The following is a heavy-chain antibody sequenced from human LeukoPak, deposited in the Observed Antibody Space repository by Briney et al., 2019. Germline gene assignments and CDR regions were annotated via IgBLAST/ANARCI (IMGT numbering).Heavy chain of an antibody. CDR3: ASGPLYSGRKKYFQH. D-gene: IGHD1-26*01. Sequence: PSETLSLTCAVYGGSFSGYYWSWIRQPSGKGLEWIGEINHSGSTNYNPSLKSRVTISVDTSKNQFSLKLSSVTAADTAVYYCASGPLYSGRKKYFQHWGQGTLVTVSS. V-gene: IGHV4-34*01. J-gene: IGHJ1*01. CDR2: INHSGST. CDR1: GGSFSGYY.